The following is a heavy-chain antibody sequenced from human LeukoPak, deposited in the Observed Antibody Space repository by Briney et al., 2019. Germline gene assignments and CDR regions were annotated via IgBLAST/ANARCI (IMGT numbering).Heavy chain of an antibody. CDR3: ARGGYYDTSGSRDAFDI. J-gene: IGHJ3*02. D-gene: IGHD3-22*01. V-gene: IGHV4-61*02. CDR1: DGSISSGSYY. CDR2: IYTRGST. Sequence: SETLSLTCTVSDGSISSGSYYWNWIRQPAGKGLEWIGRIYTRGSTNYNPSLKSRVTISVDTSKNQFSLILSSVTAADTAVYYCARGGYYDTSGSRDAFDIWGQGTMVTVSS.